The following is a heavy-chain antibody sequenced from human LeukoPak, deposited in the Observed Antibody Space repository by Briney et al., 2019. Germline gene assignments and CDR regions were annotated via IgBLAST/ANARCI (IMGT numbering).Heavy chain of an antibody. V-gene: IGHV3-21*01. CDR1: GFTFSSYS. CDR3: ASDVVVPAAIDDDAFDI. J-gene: IGHJ3*02. Sequence: GGSLRLSCAASGFTFSSYSMNWVRQAPRKGLEWVSSISSSSSYIYYADSVKGRFTISRDNAKNSLYLQMNSLRAEDTAVYYCASDVVVPAAIDDDAFDIWGQGTMVTVSS. CDR2: ISSSSSYI. D-gene: IGHD2-2*02.